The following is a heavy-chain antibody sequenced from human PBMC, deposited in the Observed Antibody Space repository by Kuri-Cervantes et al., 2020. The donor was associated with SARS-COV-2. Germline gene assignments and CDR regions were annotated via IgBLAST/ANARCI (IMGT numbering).Heavy chain of an antibody. V-gene: IGHV3-66*01. Sequence: GESLKISCAASGFTVSSNYMTWVRQAPGKGPEWVPIIYSDGSTFYTDSVKGRFTISRDNSKNMLHLQMNSLGAEDTAVYYCVRWGGLGGRGTYYYFYAMDVWGQGTTVTVSS. CDR3: VRWGGLGGRGTYYYFYAMDV. CDR2: IYSDGST. CDR1: GFTVSSNY. D-gene: IGHD3-16*01. J-gene: IGHJ6*02.